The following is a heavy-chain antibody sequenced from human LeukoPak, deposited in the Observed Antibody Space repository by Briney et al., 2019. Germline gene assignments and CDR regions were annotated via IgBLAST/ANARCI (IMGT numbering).Heavy chain of an antibody. CDR1: GYTFTGYY. Sequence: ASVKVSCKASGYTFTGYYMHWVRQAPGQGLEWMGWINPNSGGTNYAQKFQGWVTMTRDTSISTAYMELSRLRSDDTAVYYCARDALGYCSGGSCLHGWFDPWGQGTLVTVSS. CDR3: ARDALGYCSGGSCLHGWFDP. J-gene: IGHJ5*02. D-gene: IGHD2-15*01. V-gene: IGHV1-2*04. CDR2: INPNSGGT.